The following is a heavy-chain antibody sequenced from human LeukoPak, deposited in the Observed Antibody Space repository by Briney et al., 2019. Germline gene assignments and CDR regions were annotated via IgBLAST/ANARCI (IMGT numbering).Heavy chain of an antibody. CDR1: GGTFSSYA. Sequence: SMKVSCKASGGTFSSYAISWVRQAPGQGLEWMGRIIPILGIANYAQKFQGRVTITADKSTSTAYMELSSLRSEDTAVYYCARAPVGSYYYDSSGYYGPGDDYWGQGTLVTVSS. V-gene: IGHV1-69*04. CDR2: IIPILGIA. CDR3: ARAPVGSYYYDSSGYYGPGDDY. J-gene: IGHJ4*02. D-gene: IGHD3-22*01.